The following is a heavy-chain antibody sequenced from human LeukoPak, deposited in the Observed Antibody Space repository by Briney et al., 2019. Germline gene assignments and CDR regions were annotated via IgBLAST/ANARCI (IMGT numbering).Heavy chain of an antibody. V-gene: IGHV4-38-2*01. CDR3: ASGGTAVVMALTYYFDT. D-gene: IGHD3-22*01. Sequence: SETLSLTCAVSGYSISSGYYWGWIRQPPGKGLEWIGSIYHTGSTYYNPSLQSRVTISLDSPKNQFSLKLASVTAADTAVYYCASGGTAVVMALTYYFDTWGQGTPVTVSS. J-gene: IGHJ4*02. CDR2: IYHTGST. CDR1: GYSISSGYY.